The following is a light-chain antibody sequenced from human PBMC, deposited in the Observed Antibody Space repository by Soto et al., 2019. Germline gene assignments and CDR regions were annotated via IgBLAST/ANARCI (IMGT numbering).Light chain of an antibody. CDR3: QQRSNWPIT. Sequence: EIVLTQSPGTLSLSPGDRATLSCRASQSVSSSYLAWYQQKPGQAPGLLIYGASTRATGIPARFSGSGSGTDFTLTISSLEPEDFAVYYCQQRSNWPITFGQGTRLEIK. CDR2: GAS. J-gene: IGKJ5*01. V-gene: IGKV3D-20*02. CDR1: QSVSSSY.